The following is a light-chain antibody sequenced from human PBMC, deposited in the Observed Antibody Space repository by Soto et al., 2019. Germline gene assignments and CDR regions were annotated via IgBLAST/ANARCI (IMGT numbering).Light chain of an antibody. CDR3: QQYGSSPLT. J-gene: IGKJ4*01. CDR2: GAS. V-gene: IGKV3-20*01. Sequence: EIVLTQSPGTLSLSPGERATLSCRASQSVSSSFLARYQQKPGQAPRLLIYGASSRATGIPDRFSGSGSGTDFTLTISRLEPEDGAVYYCQQYGSSPLTFGGGTKVEIK. CDR1: QSVSSSF.